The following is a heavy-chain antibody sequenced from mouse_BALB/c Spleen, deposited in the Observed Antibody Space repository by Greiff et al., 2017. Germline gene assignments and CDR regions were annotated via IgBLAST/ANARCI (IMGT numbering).Heavy chain of an antibody. D-gene: IGHD4-1*01. CDR2: ISSGGSYT. V-gene: IGHV5-6*02. Sequence: DVMLVESGGDLVKPGGSLKLSCAASGFTFSSYGMSWVRQTPDKRLEWVATISSGGSYTYYPDSVKGRFTISRDNAKNTLYLQMSSLKSEDTAMYYCARQGLTGRGVWFAYWGQGTLVTVSA. J-gene: IGHJ3*01. CDR3: ARQGLTGRGVWFAY. CDR1: GFTFSSYG.